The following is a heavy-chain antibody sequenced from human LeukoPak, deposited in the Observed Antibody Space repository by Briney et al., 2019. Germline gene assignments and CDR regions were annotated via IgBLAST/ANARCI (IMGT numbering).Heavy chain of an antibody. V-gene: IGHV4-39*01. D-gene: IGHD3-10*01. J-gene: IGHJ3*02. Sequence: PSETLSLTCTVSSGSISSSSDYWGWIRQPPGEGLEWIGSIYYSGSTYYNPSLRSRVTISVDTSKNQFSLNLSSVTAADTAVYYCARAPYYGSGTQRGDAFDIWGQGTMVTVSS. CDR1: SGSISSSSDY. CDR3: ARAPYYGSGTQRGDAFDI. CDR2: IYYSGST.